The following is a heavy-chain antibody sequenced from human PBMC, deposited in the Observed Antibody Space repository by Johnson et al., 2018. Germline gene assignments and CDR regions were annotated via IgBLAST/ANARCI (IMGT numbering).Heavy chain of an antibody. CDR3: ARDYRQWLTAAGGFYYFYMDV. Sequence: QVQLQQWGAGLLKPSETLSLICTVSGDSIRSYYWSWIRQPPGKGLEWIGFIYYSGSTNYNPSLKSRVTISVDTSKNQFSLKLTSVTAADTAVYYCARDYRQWLTAAGGFYYFYMDVWGKGTTVTVSS. J-gene: IGHJ6*03. CDR2: IYYSGST. V-gene: IGHV4-59*01. CDR1: GDSIRSYY. D-gene: IGHD6-19*01.